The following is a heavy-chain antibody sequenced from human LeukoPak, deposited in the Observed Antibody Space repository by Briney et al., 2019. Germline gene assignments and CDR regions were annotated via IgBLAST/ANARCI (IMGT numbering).Heavy chain of an antibody. V-gene: IGHV3-21*01. CDR2: ISSSSSYI. CDR3: ARDKYSSSCHDY. CDR1: GFIFSIYS. D-gene: IGHD6-13*01. Sequence: GGSLRLSCAASGFIFSIYSMNWVRQAPGKGLEWVSSISSSSSYIYYADSVKGRFTISRDNAKNSLYLQMNSLRAEDTAVYYCARDKYSSSCHDYWGQGTLVTVSS. J-gene: IGHJ4*02.